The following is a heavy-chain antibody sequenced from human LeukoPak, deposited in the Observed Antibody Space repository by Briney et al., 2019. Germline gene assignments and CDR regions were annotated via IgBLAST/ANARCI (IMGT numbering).Heavy chain of an antibody. Sequence: ASVKVSCHASRHTFTSYGISWVRQAPGQGLEWMGWISAYNGNTNYAQKLQGRVTMTTDTSTSTAYMELRSLRSDDTAVYYCARDYSGSAYYDFWSGRATFDYWGQGTLVTVSS. J-gene: IGHJ4*02. CDR2: ISAYNGNT. D-gene: IGHD3-3*01. CDR3: ARDYSGSAYYDFWSGRATFDY. CDR1: RHTFTSYG. V-gene: IGHV1-18*01.